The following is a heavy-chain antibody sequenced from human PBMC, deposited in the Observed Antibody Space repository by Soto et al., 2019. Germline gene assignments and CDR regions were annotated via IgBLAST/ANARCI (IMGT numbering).Heavy chain of an antibody. D-gene: IGHD4-17*01. J-gene: IGHJ2*01. Sequence: QITLKESGPTLVKPTQILTLTCTFSGFSLSTTGVGVGWIRQPPGKALEWLAVIFWDDDKRYSPSLKNKLTITKDTSKNQVVLTMTNVNPVDTATYYCARRRLRPSHFDLWGRSTLVTVSS. V-gene: IGHV2-5*02. CDR2: IFWDDDK. CDR3: ARRRLRPSHFDL. CDR1: GFSLSTTGVG.